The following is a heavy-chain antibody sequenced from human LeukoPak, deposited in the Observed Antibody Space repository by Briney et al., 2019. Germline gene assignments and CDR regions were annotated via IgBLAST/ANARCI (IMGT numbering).Heavy chain of an antibody. J-gene: IGHJ4*02. V-gene: IGHV3-48*03. CDR1: GLTFSSYG. D-gene: IGHD5-12*01. CDR2: ISSSASTI. Sequence: PGGSLRLSCAASGLTFSSYGMNWVRQAPGKGLEWVSYISSSASTIYYADSVKGRFTISRDNAKNSLYLQMNRLSAKDTAVYYCARIYGGYVFDYWGQGTLVTVSS. CDR3: ARIYGGYVFDY.